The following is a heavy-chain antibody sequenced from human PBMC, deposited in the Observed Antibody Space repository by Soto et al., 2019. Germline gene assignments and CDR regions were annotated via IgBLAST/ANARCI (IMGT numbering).Heavy chain of an antibody. CDR1: GYTFTSYA. J-gene: IGHJ4*02. CDR3: ARGLWEGTAAGDFAS. V-gene: IGHV1-3*04. CDR2: INTGNGNT. D-gene: IGHD1-26*01. Sequence: QVQLVQSGAEVKKPGASVKVSCKASGYTFTSYAMHWVRQAPGQRLEWMGWINTGNGNTKYSQKFQGRVTFTRDTSASIAYMEVGSLRSEDPAGYYGARGLWEGTAAGDFASGGQGTLFTVSS.